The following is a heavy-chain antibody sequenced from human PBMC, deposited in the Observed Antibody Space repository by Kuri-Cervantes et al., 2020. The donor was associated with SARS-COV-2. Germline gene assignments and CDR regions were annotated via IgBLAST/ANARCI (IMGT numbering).Heavy chain of an antibody. V-gene: IGHV3-21*01. D-gene: IGHD3-16*01. J-gene: IGHJ4*02. Sequence: GESLKTSRAASGFTFSSYSMNWVRQAPGKGLEWVSSISSSSSYISYADPMKGRFTISRDNAKNTLYLQMNSLGAEDTAVYYCARGNYVMYSRWPPGPSDYWGQGTLVTVSS. CDR1: GFTFSSYS. CDR2: ISSSSSYI. CDR3: ARGNYVMYSRWPPGPSDY.